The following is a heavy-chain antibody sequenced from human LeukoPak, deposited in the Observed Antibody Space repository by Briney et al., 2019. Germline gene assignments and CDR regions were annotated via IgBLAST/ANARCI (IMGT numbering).Heavy chain of an antibody. V-gene: IGHV5-51*01. CDR1: GYSFTSYW. CDR3: ARGQGVATIPAFEI. CDR2: IYPGDSDT. D-gene: IGHD5-12*01. Sequence: GEPLKISCKGSGYSFTSYWIGWVRQMPRQGMEWMGIIYPGDSDTRYSPSFQGHVTISADKSIRTAYLQWSSLKASDIAMYYCARGQGVATIPAFEIWGQGTMVTVSS. J-gene: IGHJ3*02.